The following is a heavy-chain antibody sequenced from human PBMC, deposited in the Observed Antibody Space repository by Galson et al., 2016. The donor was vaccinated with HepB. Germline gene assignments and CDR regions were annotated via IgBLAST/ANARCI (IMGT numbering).Heavy chain of an antibody. D-gene: IGHD5-12*01. Sequence: SVKVSCKASGYPFTNYFMHWVRQAPGQGLEWMGIINCSGGTTTYAQKFQGRVTMTRDTSRSTVYMELSSLRSEDTAVYYCARQYRGWTDRGFDSWGQGTLVTVSS. J-gene: IGHJ4*02. CDR3: ARQYRGWTDRGFDS. CDR2: INCSGGTT. V-gene: IGHV1-46*01. CDR1: GYPFTNYF.